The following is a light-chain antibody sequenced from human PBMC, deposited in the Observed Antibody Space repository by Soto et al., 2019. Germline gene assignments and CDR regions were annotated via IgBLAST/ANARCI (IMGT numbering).Light chain of an antibody. V-gene: IGKV3-11*01. Sequence: EIVLTQSPATLSLSPGERASLCCRASHSVASYLAWYQHRPGKAPRLLFYDASNRATGIPVRLSGSGSGTDFTLTISSLEPEDSAVYYCQQRSTWPTFGQGTRLEIK. CDR3: QQRSTWPT. J-gene: IGKJ5*01. CDR2: DAS. CDR1: HSVASY.